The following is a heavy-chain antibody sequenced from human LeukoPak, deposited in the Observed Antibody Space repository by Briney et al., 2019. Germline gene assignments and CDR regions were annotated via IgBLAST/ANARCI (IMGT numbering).Heavy chain of an antibody. CDR2: IYYSGST. CDR1: GGSISSGGYY. Sequence: SQTLSLTCTVSGGSISSGGYYWSWIRQHPGKGLEWIGYIYYSGSTYYNPSLKSRVTISVDTSKNQFSLKLSSVTAADTAVYYCASDRLGLRNYYYYYMDVWGKGTTVTVSS. J-gene: IGHJ6*03. CDR3: ASDRLGLRNYYYYYMDV. V-gene: IGHV4-31*03. D-gene: IGHD3-16*01.